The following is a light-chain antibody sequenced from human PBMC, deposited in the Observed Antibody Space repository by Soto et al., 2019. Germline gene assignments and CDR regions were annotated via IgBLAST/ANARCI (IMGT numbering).Light chain of an antibody. CDR1: QSVNIY. CDR2: GAS. Sequence: EIVLTQSPGTLSLSPGKRATLSCRASQSVNIYLAWYQQKPGQAPRLLIYGASSRASGIPDRFSGSGSGTDFTLTISRLEPEDFAMYYCQQYARSPRTFGQGTRWEI. V-gene: IGKV3-20*01. CDR3: QQYARSPRT. J-gene: IGKJ1*01.